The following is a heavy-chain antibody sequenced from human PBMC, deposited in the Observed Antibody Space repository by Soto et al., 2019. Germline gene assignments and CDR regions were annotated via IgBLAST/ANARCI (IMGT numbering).Heavy chain of an antibody. J-gene: IGHJ4*02. Sequence: GESLKISCKGSGYSFTSYWIAWVRQMPGKGLEWMGIIYPGDSDTRYSPSFQGQVTISADKSISTAYLQWDSLKASDTAMYYCARLSGSYYEPFDYWGQGTLVTVSS. CDR3: ARLSGSYYEPFDY. CDR2: IYPGDSDT. D-gene: IGHD1-26*01. CDR1: GYSFTSYW. V-gene: IGHV5-51*01.